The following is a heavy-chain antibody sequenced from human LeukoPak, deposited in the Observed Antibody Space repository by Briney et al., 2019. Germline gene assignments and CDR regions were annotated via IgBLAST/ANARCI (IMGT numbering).Heavy chain of an antibody. V-gene: IGHV3-74*01. CDR1: GFTFSNYW. J-gene: IGHJ4*02. CDR2: INGDGSRT. D-gene: IGHD2-21*02. CDR3: ARDLASCGGDCHVDY. Sequence: PGGSLRLSCAASGFTFSNYWTHWVRQAPGKGLVWVSRINGDGSRTNYADSVKGRFTISRDNAKNTLYLQMSILRVEDTALYYCARDLASCGGDCHVDYWGQGTLVTVSS.